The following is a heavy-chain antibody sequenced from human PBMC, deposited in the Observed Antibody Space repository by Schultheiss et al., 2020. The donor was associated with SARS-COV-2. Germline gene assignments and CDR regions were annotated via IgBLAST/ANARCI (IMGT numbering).Heavy chain of an antibody. CDR1: GFTFDDYA. V-gene: IGHV3-9*01. CDR2: ISWNSGSI. Sequence: GGSLRLSCAASGFTFDDYAMHWVRQAPGKGLEWVSGISWNSGSIVYADSVKGRFTISRDNAKNSLYLQMNSLRAEDTALYYCAKDYRQDYYDSSGYFVSAFDIWGQGTMVTVSS. D-gene: IGHD3-22*01. CDR3: AKDYRQDYYDSSGYFVSAFDI. J-gene: IGHJ3*02.